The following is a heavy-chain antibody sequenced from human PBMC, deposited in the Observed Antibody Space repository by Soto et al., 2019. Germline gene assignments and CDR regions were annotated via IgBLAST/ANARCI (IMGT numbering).Heavy chain of an antibody. CDR2: INADSGDT. D-gene: IGHD1-26*01. CDR1: GYTITCCA. CDR3: ARDPHSGSYQGYFDY. J-gene: IGHJ4*02. V-gene: IGHV1-3*01. Sequence: ASVKVSCKASGYTITCCAMHWVRQAPGQRPEWMAWINADSGDTRYSQNFQDRLTITRDTSTSTAYMELSRLRSDDTAVYYCARDPHSGSYQGYFDYWGQGTLVTVSS.